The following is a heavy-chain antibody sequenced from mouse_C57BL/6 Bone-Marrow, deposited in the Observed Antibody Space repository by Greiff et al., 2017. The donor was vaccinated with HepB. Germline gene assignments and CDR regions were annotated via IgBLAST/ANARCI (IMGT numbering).Heavy chain of an antibody. V-gene: IGHV2-2*01. CDR1: GFSLTSYG. CDR3: ARNTPYYYGSPWYFDV. Sequence: QVHVKQSGPGLVQPSQSLSITCTVSGFSLTSYGVHWVRQSPGKGLEWLGVIWSGGSTDYNAAFISRLSISKDNSKSQVFFKMNSLQADDTAIYYCARNTPYYYGSPWYFDVWGTGTTVTVSS. J-gene: IGHJ1*03. D-gene: IGHD1-1*01. CDR2: IWSGGST.